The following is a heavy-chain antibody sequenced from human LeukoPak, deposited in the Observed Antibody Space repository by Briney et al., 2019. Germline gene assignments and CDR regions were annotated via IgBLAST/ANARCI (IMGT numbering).Heavy chain of an antibody. CDR1: GGSISSYY. J-gene: IGHJ4*02. CDR3: ARGEYYYDSGSYLYDY. D-gene: IGHD3-10*01. Sequence: PSETLSLTCTVSGGSISSYYWSWIRQPAGKGLEWIGRIYTSGSTNYNPSLKSRVTMSVDTSKNQFSLKLSSVTAADTAVYYCARGEYYYDSGSYLYDYWGQGTLVTVSS. V-gene: IGHV4-4*07. CDR2: IYTSGST.